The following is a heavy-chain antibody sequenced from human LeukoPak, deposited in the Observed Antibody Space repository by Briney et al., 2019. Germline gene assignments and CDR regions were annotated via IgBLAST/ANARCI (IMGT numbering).Heavy chain of an antibody. CDR3: ASHPKQLWLDY. CDR1: GYTFTSYY. J-gene: IGHJ4*02. CDR2: ISAYNGNT. D-gene: IGHD5-18*01. V-gene: IGHV1-18*04. Sequence: PEASVKVSCKASGYTFTSYYMHWVRQAPGQGLEWMGWISAYNGNTNYAQKLQGRVTTTTDTSTSTAYMELRSLRSDDTAVYYCASHPKQLWLDYWGQGTLVTVSS.